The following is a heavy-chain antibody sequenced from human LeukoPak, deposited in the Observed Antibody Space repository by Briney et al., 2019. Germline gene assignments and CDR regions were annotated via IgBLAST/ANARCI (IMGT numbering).Heavy chain of an antibody. CDR3: ARVQGSDTSGSFDH. Sequence: ASVKVSCKTSGYTFISHDINWVRQATGQGLEWMGWMDPNSGNTGYAQRFQGRVTLTRSTSLSEAYMELTSLKFEGTAVYYCARVQGSDTSGSFDHWGQGTLVTVSS. CDR1: GYTFISHD. J-gene: IGHJ4*02. D-gene: IGHD1-26*01. CDR2: MDPNSGNT. V-gene: IGHV1-8*01.